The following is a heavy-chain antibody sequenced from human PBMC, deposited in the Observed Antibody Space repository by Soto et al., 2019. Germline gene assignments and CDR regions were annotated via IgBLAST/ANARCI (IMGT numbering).Heavy chain of an antibody. Sequence: SETLSLTCAVYGGSFSGYYWSWIRQPPGKGLEWIGEINHSGSTNYNPSLKSRVTISVDTSKNQFSLKLSSVTAADTAVYYCAREVGAVAMVPPRWGQGTLVTVSS. V-gene: IGHV4-34*01. J-gene: IGHJ4*02. D-gene: IGHD6-19*01. CDR2: INHSGST. CDR3: AREVGAVAMVPPR. CDR1: GGSFSGYY.